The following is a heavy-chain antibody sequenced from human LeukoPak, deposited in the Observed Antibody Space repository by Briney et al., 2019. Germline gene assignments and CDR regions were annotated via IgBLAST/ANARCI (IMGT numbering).Heavy chain of an antibody. CDR3: ARQKRWEPYNSNWYRGEWWFDP. CDR2: MSYSGRT. Sequence: PSETLSLTCTVSGGSISSSSYYWGWIRQPPGKGLEWIGSMSYSGRTYYNPSLKSRVTIYVDTSKNQFSLKLSSVTAADTAVYYCARQKRWEPYNSNWYRGEWWFDPWGQGTLVTVSS. V-gene: IGHV4-39*01. D-gene: IGHD6-13*01. J-gene: IGHJ5*02. CDR1: GGSISSSSYY.